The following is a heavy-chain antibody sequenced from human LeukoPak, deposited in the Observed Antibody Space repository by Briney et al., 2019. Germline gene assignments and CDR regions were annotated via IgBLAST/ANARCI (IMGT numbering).Heavy chain of an antibody. V-gene: IGHV3-23*01. D-gene: IGHD2-21*02. CDR2: ISGSGGST. Sequence: PGGSLRLSCAASGFIFSSYAMSWVRQAPGKGLEWVSVISGSGGSTYYADSVKGRFTISRDNSKNTLYLQMNSLRAEDTAVYYCAKDVVVTAINYFDYWGQGTLVTVSS. CDR3: AKDVVVTAINYFDY. J-gene: IGHJ4*02. CDR1: GFIFSSYA.